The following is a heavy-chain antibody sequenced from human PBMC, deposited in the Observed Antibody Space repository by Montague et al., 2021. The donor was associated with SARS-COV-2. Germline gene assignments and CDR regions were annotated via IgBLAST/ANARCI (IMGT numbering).Heavy chain of an antibody. CDR1: GGSFSDYY. Sequence: SETLSLICAVYGGSFSDYYWSWIRQPPGKGLEWIGEINHRGTSKYNTSLKSRVSISLDTSKNQFSLYLSSVTAADTAVYYCARGRQHFNMIVVVMTGGEYYFDYWGQGTLVTVSS. J-gene: IGHJ4*02. CDR2: INHRGTS. D-gene: IGHD3-22*01. V-gene: IGHV4-34*01. CDR3: ARGRQHFNMIVVVMTGGEYYFDY.